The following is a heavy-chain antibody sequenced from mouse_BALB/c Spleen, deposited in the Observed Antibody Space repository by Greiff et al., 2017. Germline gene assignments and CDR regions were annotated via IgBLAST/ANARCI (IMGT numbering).Heavy chain of an antibody. CDR2: ISSGGSYT. D-gene: IGHD4-1*01. CDR3: ARAPAGTWFAY. Sequence: EVQLVESGGGLVKPGGSLKLSCAASGFTFSSYAMSWVRQSPEKRLEWVAEISSGGSYTYYPDTVTGRFTISRDNAKNTLYLEMSSLRSEDTAMYYCARAPAGTWFAYWGQGTLVTVSA. CDR1: GFTFSSYA. J-gene: IGHJ3*01. V-gene: IGHV5-9-4*01.